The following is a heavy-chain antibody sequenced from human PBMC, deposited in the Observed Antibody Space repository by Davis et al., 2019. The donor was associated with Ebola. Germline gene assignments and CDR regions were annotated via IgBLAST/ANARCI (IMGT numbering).Heavy chain of an antibody. Sequence: GESLKISCKGSGYIFANYWIAWVRQMPGKGLEWMGIIYSGDSDTRYSPSFQGQVTISADKSISTAYLQWSSLKASDTAMYYCARGTIFGVAFDYWGQGTLVTVSS. J-gene: IGHJ4*02. CDR3: ARGTIFGVAFDY. CDR1: GYIFANYW. D-gene: IGHD3-3*01. V-gene: IGHV5-51*01. CDR2: IYSGDSDT.